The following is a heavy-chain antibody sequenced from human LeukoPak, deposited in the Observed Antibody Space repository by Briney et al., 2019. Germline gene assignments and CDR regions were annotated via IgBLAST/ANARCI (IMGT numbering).Heavy chain of an antibody. CDR1: GSTFSSHT. CDR3: ARDSGYRSSTSSYTGEGVDY. CDR2: ISNTGSVI. Sequence: PGGSLRLSCAASGSTFSSHTMNWVRQAPGKGLEWVSYISNTGSVIYYADSVKGRFTISRDNAKNSLYLQMNSLRAEDTAVYYCARDSGYRSSTSSYTGEGVDYWGQGTLVTVSS. V-gene: IGHV3-48*04. J-gene: IGHJ4*02. D-gene: IGHD2-2*02.